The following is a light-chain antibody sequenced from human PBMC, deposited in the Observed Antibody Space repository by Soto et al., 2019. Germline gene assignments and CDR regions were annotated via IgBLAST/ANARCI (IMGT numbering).Light chain of an antibody. V-gene: IGLV2-14*03. CDR2: DVS. CDR3: CSYAGGWV. Sequence: QSALTQPASVSGSPGQSITISCTGTSSDVGGYKYVSWYQQHPGKAPKLMIFDVSDRPSGVPDRFSGSKSGNTASLSISGLQPEDEADYFCCSYAGGWVFGGGTKVTVL. CDR1: SSDVGGYKY. J-gene: IGLJ3*02.